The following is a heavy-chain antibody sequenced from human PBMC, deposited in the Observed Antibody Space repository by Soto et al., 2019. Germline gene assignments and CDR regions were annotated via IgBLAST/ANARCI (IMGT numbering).Heavy chain of an antibody. CDR1: GGSISSGDYY. Sequence: NPSETLSLTCTVSGGSISSGDYYWSWIRQPPGKGLEWIGYIYYSGSTYYNPSLKSRVTISVDTSKNQFSLKLSSVTAADTAVYYCARAYSSSWKDYGMDVWGQGTTVTVSS. CDR2: IYYSGST. J-gene: IGHJ6*02. V-gene: IGHV4-30-4*01. D-gene: IGHD6-13*01. CDR3: ARAYSSSWKDYGMDV.